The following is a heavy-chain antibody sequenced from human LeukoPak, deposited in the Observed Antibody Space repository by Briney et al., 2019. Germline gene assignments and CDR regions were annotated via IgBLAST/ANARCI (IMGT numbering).Heavy chain of an antibody. V-gene: IGHV3-20*04. Sequence: GGSLRLSCAASGFTFDDYGMSWVRQAPGKGLEWVSGINWNGGSTGYADSVKGRFTISRDNAKNTLYLQMNSLRVEDTAVYYCANGGQKYGSGRDESRGYWGQGTLVTVSS. CDR2: INWNGGST. J-gene: IGHJ4*02. CDR3: ANGGQKYGSGRDESRGY. CDR1: GFTFDDYG. D-gene: IGHD3-10*01.